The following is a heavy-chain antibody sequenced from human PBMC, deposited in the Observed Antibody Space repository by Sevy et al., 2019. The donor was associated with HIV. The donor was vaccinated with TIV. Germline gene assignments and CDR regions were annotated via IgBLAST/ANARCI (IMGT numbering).Heavy chain of an antibody. D-gene: IGHD3-22*01. V-gene: IGHV1-69*06. CDR1: GGTFSSYA. Sequence: ASVKVSCKASGGTFSSYAISWVRQAPGQGLEWMGGIIPIFGTANYAQKFQGRVTINGDKSTGTAYMELSGLRSEDTAVYYCARDFYYDSSGYYSHDAFDIWGQGTMVTVSS. CDR3: ARDFYYDSSGYYSHDAFDI. CDR2: IIPIFGTA. J-gene: IGHJ3*02.